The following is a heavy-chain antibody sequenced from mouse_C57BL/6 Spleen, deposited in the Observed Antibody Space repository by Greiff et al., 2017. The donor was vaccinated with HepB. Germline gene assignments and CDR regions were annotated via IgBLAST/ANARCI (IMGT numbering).Heavy chain of an antibody. CDR2: IDPSDSET. J-gene: IGHJ4*01. Sequence: QVQLQQPGAELVRPGSSVKLSCKASGYTFTSYWMHWVKQRPIQGLEWIGNIDPSDSETHYNQKFKDKATLTVVKSSSTAYMQLSSLTSEDSAVYYCARSYYKDYYAMDYWGQGTSVTVSS. V-gene: IGHV1-52*01. D-gene: IGHD2-12*01. CDR3: ARSYYKDYYAMDY. CDR1: GYTFTSYW.